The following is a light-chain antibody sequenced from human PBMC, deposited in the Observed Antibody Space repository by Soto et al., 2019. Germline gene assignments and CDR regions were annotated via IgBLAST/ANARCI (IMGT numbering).Light chain of an antibody. CDR2: DVS. J-gene: IGLJ1*01. Sequence: QSVLAQPASVSGSPGQSITISCTGTSNDIGRYNYVSWYQQHPGKAPKLIIYDVSNRPSGVSNRFSGSKSGNTASLTVSGLQAEDEADYFCCSYTSSSTTTYLLRTGTKVTVL. V-gene: IGLV2-14*01. CDR3: CSYTSSSTTTYL. CDR1: SNDIGRYNY.